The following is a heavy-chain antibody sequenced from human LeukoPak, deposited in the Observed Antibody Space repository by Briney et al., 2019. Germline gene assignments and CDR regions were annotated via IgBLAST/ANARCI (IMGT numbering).Heavy chain of an antibody. Sequence: GGSLRLSCVASGFTFDNYEINWVRQAQGKGLEWVAYISSSGTTTYYADSVRGRFTISRDNAKNSVYLQMKSLRVEDTAVYYCAKDSSKIRTFVVATKGYFDYWGQGILVTVSS. CDR3: AKDSSKIRTFVVATKGYFDY. CDR1: GFTFDNYE. J-gene: IGHJ4*02. CDR2: ISSSGTTT. V-gene: IGHV3-48*03. D-gene: IGHD5-12*01.